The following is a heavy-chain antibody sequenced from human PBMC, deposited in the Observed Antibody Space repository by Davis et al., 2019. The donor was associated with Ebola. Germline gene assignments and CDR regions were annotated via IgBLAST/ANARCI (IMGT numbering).Heavy chain of an antibody. J-gene: IGHJ6*02. CDR3: ARDIVVVVAATDYYYGMDV. Sequence: PSETLSLTCTVSGGSISSYYWSWIRQPPGKGLEWIGYIYYSGSTNYNPSLKSRVTISVDTSKNQFSLKLSSVTAADTAVYYCARDIVVVVAATDYYYGMDVWGQGTTVTVSS. CDR2: IYYSGST. V-gene: IGHV4-59*01. D-gene: IGHD2-15*01. CDR1: GGSISSYY.